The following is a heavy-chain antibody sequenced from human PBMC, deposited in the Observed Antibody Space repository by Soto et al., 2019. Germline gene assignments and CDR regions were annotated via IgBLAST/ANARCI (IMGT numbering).Heavy chain of an antibody. CDR1: GFTFSSYG. Sequence: GGSLRLSCAASGFTFSSYGMHWVRQAPGKGLEWVAVISYDGSNKYYADSVKGRFTISRDNSKNTLYLQMNSLRAEDTAVYYCAKDGGPWRELNYFDYWGQGTLVTVSS. CDR3: AKDGGPWRELNYFDY. CDR2: ISYDGSNK. J-gene: IGHJ4*02. V-gene: IGHV3-30*18. D-gene: IGHD3-16*01.